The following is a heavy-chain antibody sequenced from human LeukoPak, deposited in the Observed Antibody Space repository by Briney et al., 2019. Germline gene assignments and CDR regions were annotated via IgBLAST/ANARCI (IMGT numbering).Heavy chain of an antibody. CDR3: AKKENSAGIHDY. Sequence: GGSLRLSCAASGFVVNSKYMSWVRQAPGKGLEWVSAISGSGGSTYYADSVKGRFTISRDNSKNTLYLQMNSLRAEDTAVYYCAKKENSAGIHDYWGQGTLVTVSS. J-gene: IGHJ4*02. V-gene: IGHV3-23*01. CDR2: ISGSGGST. D-gene: IGHD4-23*01. CDR1: GFVVNSKY.